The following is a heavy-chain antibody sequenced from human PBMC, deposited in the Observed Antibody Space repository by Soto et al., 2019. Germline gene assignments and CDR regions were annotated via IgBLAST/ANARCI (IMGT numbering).Heavy chain of an antibody. Sequence: QVQLVESGGGVVQPGRSLRLSCAASGFTFSSYGMHWVRQAPGKGLEWVAVISYDGSNKYYADSVKGRFTISRDNSKNTLYLQMNSLRAEDTAVYYCAKDLPVRRYYYYGMDVW. V-gene: IGHV3-30*18. J-gene: IGHJ6*01. D-gene: IGHD3-22*01. CDR1: GFTFSSYG. CDR2: ISYDGSNK. CDR3: AKDLPVRRYYYYGMDV.